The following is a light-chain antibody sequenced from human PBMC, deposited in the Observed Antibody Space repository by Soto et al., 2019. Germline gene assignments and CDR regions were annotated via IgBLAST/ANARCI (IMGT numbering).Light chain of an antibody. CDR1: QSVYNCY. CDR2: GAS. Sequence: EIVLTQSPGTLSLSPGERATLSCRASQSVYNCYLAWYQQKPGQAPRLLINGASNRATGIPDRFSGSGSGTDFTLTISRLEPEDFAVYYCQQYGSPPHTFGQGTKLEIK. J-gene: IGKJ2*01. V-gene: IGKV3-20*01. CDR3: QQYGSPPHT.